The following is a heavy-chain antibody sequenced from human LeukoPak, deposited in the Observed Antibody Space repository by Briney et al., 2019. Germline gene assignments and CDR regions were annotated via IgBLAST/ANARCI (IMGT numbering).Heavy chain of an antibody. CDR3: ASSYYNFLTGYYSDPFHI. Sequence: GGSLRLSCAASGFTVSSNYMSWVRQAPGKGLEWVSVIYSGGSTYYADSVKGRFTISRDNSKNTLYLQMNSLRAEDTAVYYCASSYYNFLTGYYSDPFHIWGQGTMVTVSS. J-gene: IGHJ3*02. CDR2: IYSGGST. CDR1: GFTVSSNY. V-gene: IGHV3-66*01. D-gene: IGHD3/OR15-3a*01.